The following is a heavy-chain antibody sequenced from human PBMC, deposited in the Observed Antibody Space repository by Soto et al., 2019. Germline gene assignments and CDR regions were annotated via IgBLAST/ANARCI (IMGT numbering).Heavy chain of an antibody. CDR1: GFTFSNYG. D-gene: IGHD4-17*01. J-gene: IGHJ5*01. CDR2: ISTNGDTA. V-gene: IGHV3-23*01. CDR3: AKDLSRWPHYAFDS. Sequence: EVQLLESGGGLLQPGGSLRLYCAASGFTFSNYGMNWVRQAPGKGLEWVSGISTNGDTANYADSVKGRFTISRDNSKNALYMQMNGLIPEDTAVYYCAKDLSRWPHYAFDSWGQGTLVTVSS.